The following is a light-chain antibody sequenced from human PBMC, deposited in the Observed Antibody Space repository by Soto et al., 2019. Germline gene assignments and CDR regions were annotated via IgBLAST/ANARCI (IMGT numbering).Light chain of an antibody. CDR3: SSYTSSSTYV. CDR2: EVS. CDR1: SSDVGGYNY. J-gene: IGLJ1*01. Sequence: QSVLTQPASVSGSPGQSITISCTGTSSDVGGYNYVSWYQQHPGKAPKLMIYEVSHRPSGVSNRFSGSKSGNTASLTISGLQAEDEADYYCSSYTSSSTYVFGTGTQLTV. V-gene: IGLV2-14*01.